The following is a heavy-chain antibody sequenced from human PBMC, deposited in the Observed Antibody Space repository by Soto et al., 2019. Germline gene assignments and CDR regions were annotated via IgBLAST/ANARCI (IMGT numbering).Heavy chain of an antibody. V-gene: IGHV1-2*02. Sequence: ASVKVSCKASGYTFTGYYMHWVRQAPGQGLEWMGWINPNSGGTNYAQKFQGRVTMTRDTSISTAYMELSRLRSDGTAVYYCARVGVAASPNMDVWGQGTTVTVSS. CDR2: INPNSGGT. CDR3: ARVGVAASPNMDV. CDR1: GYTFTGYY. J-gene: IGHJ6*02. D-gene: IGHD6-25*01.